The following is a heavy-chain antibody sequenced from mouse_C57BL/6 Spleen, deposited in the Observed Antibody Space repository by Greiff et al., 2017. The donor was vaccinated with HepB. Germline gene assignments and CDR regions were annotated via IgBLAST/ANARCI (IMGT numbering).Heavy chain of an antibody. J-gene: IGHJ1*03. Sequence: VQLQQPGAELVKPGASVKLSCKASGYTFTSYWMHWVKQRPGQGLEWIGMIHPNSGSTNYNEKFKSKATLTVDKSSSTAYMQLSSLTSEDSAVYYCARGDYYYGSSRYFDVWGTGTTVTVSS. V-gene: IGHV1-64*01. CDR3: ARGDYYYGSSRYFDV. CDR1: GYTFTSYW. D-gene: IGHD1-1*01. CDR2: IHPNSGST.